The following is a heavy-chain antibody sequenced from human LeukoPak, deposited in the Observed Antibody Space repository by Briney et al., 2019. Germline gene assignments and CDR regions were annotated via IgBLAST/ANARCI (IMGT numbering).Heavy chain of an antibody. V-gene: IGHV3-23*01. CDR1: GFTFSSYA. Sequence: GGSLRLSCAASGFTFSSYAMSWVRQAPGKGLEWVSAISGSGGSTYYADSVKGRFTISRDNSKNTLYLQMNSLRAEDTAVYYCAKGSDYGDDNWFDPWAREPWSPSPQ. CDR2: ISGSGGST. CDR3: AKGSDYGDDNWFDP. J-gene: IGHJ5*02. D-gene: IGHD4-17*01.